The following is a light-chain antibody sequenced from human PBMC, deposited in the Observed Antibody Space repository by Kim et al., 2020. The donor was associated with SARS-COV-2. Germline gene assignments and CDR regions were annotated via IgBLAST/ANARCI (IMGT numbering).Light chain of an antibody. CDR2: GAS. CDR1: QNIVSN. J-gene: IGKJ1*01. CDR3: QQYNTGPPWT. V-gene: IGKV3-15*01. Sequence: EIVMTQSPATLSLSPGERVTLTCRASQNIVSNLAWYQQRPGQAPRLLTYGASIRVAGIPDRFSGSGSGTDFTLTISSLQPDDFAVYYCQQYNTGPPWTFGRGAKVDSK.